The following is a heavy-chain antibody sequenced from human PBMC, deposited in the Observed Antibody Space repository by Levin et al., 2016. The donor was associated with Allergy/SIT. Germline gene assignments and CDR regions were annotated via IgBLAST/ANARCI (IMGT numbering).Heavy chain of an antibody. Sequence: SETLSLTCTVSGGSISSSSYYWGWIRQPPGKGLEWIGSIYYSGSTYYNPSLKSRVTISVDTSKNQFSLKLSSVTAADTAVYYCARKVVTAIFYYYYGMDVWGQGTTVTVSS. J-gene: IGHJ6*02. CDR1: GGSISSSSYY. V-gene: IGHV4-39*01. D-gene: IGHD2-21*02. CDR3: ARKVVTAIFYYYYGMDV. CDR2: IYYSGST.